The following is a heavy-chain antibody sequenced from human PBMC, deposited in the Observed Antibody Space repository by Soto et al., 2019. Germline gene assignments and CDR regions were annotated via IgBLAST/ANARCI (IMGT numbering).Heavy chain of an antibody. Sequence: QVQLVQSGAEVKKPGASVKVSCKASGYTFTGYYMHWVRQAPGQGLEWMGWINPNSGGTNYAQKFQGWVTVTRDTSISTAYMELSRLKSDDTAVYYCARGGYYDFWSGLGGFDIWGQGTMVTVSS. CDR1: GYTFTGYY. J-gene: IGHJ3*02. V-gene: IGHV1-2*04. CDR3: ARGGYYDFWSGLGGFDI. CDR2: INPNSGGT. D-gene: IGHD3-3*01.